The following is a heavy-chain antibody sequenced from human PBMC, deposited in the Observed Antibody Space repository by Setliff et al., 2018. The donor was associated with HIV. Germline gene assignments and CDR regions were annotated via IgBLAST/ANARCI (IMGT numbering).Heavy chain of an antibody. CDR3: AREGAVADAFDI. J-gene: IGHJ3*02. V-gene: IGHV1-2*02. CDR2: INPNSGGT. D-gene: IGHD6-19*01. CDR1: GYTFTGYY. Sequence: GASVKVSCKASGYTFTGYYMHWGRQAPGQGLEWMGWINPNSGGTTYAQKFQGRVTITADKSTSTAYMELSSLRSEDTAVYYCAREGAVADAFDIWGQGTMVTVSS.